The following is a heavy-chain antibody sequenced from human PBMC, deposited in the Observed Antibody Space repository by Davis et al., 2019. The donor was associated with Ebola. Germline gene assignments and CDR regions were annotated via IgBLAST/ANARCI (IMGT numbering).Heavy chain of an antibody. CDR3: ARVPIVLVPAAISWALGWFDP. V-gene: IGHV3-23*01. CDR2: ISGSGGSA. J-gene: IGHJ5*02. D-gene: IGHD2-2*02. Sequence: GESLKISCAASGFTFSSYAMSWVRQAPGKGLEWVLSISGSGGSAYYADSVKGRLTISRDNSKNTVYLQMNSLRAEDTAVYYCARVPIVLVPAAISWALGWFDPWGQGTLVTVSS. CDR1: GFTFSSYA.